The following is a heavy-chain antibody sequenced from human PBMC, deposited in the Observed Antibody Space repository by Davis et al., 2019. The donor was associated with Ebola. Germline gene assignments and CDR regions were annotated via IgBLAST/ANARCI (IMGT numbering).Heavy chain of an antibody. V-gene: IGHV3-15*01. CDR3: RSNFGY. CDR2: IKSKSDGGAA. Sequence: GESLKISCAASGFSFTDAWMNWVRQAPGKGLEWVGRIKSKSDGGAADYAAPVKGRFTISRDDSKNTVYLQMNSLKTEDTAVYYCRSNFGYWGQGALVTVFS. CDR1: GFSFTDAW. J-gene: IGHJ4*02.